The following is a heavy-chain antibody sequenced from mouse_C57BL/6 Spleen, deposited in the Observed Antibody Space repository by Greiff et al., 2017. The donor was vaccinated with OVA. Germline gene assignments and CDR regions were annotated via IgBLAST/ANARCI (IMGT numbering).Heavy chain of an antibody. J-gene: IGHJ2*01. V-gene: IGHV1-55*01. Sequence: VQLQQPGAELVKPGASVKMSCKASGYTFTSYWITWVKQRPGQGLEWIGDIYPGSGSTNYNEKFKSKATLTVDTSSSTAYMQLSSLTSEDSAVYYCARPPLYSERCDYWGQGTTLTVSS. CDR3: ARPPLYSERCDY. CDR1: GYTFTSYW. D-gene: IGHD2-1*01. CDR2: IYPGSGST.